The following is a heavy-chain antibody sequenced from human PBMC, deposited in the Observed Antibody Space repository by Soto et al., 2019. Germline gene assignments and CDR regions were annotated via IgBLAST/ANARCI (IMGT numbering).Heavy chain of an antibody. V-gene: IGHV3-21*06. CDR3: ARVGAYFGYFDDFDY. CDR2: ISRFSDRT. CDR1: GFNFNSYT. J-gene: IGHJ4*02. D-gene: IGHD3-10*01. Sequence: PGGSLRLSCSASGFNFNSYTMNWVRQAPGKGREWVSSISRFSDRTYYADSVKGRFAIFRANAENSVYLQVNSLRAEDTAGYYCARVGAYFGYFDDFDYWGQGTPVTVSS.